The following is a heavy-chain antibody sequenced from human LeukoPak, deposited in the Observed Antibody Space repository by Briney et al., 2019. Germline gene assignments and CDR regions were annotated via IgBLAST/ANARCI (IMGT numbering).Heavy chain of an antibody. Sequence: PGGSLRLSCAASGFTFSDYYMSWVRQAPGKGLEWVSYISSSSSYTNYADSVKGRFTISRDNAKNSLYLQMNSLRAEDTAVYYCARVVITMVRGVMRYFDYWGQGTLVTVSS. V-gene: IGHV3-11*05. CDR3: ARVVITMVRGVMRYFDY. CDR2: ISSSSSYT. J-gene: IGHJ4*02. CDR1: GFTFSDYY. D-gene: IGHD3-10*01.